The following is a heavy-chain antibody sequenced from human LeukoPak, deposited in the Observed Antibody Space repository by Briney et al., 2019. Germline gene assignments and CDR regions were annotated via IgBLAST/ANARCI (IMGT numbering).Heavy chain of an antibody. J-gene: IGHJ4*02. V-gene: IGHV3-21*01. Sequence: GGSLRLSCAASGFIFSIYNMNWVRQAPGKGLEWVSSINTRSSSSYYADSVKGRFTISRDNAKNSLYLQMNSLRVEDSAVYYCARRYFDYWGQGTLVTVSS. CDR1: GFIFSIYN. CDR2: INTRSSSS. CDR3: ARRYFDY.